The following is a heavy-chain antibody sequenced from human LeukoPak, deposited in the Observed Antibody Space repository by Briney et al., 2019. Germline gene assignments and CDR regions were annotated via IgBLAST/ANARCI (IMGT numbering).Heavy chain of an antibody. CDR2: ISSSSSCI. CDR3: ARGFTTSASSISFGY. D-gene: IGHD3-10*01. V-gene: IGHV3-21*04. J-gene: IGHJ4*02. CDR1: GFTVSSNY. Sequence: GGSLRLSCAASGFTVSSNYMSWVRQAPGKGLEWVSSISSSSSCIYYADSVKGRFTISRDNANNSLYLQMNSLRAEDTAVYYCARGFTTSASSISFGYWGQGTLVSVSS.